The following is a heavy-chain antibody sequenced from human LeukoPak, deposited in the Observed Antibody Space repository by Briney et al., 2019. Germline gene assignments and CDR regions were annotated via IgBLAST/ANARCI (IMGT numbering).Heavy chain of an antibody. CDR3: AELGITMIGGV. CDR1: GFTFSSYE. J-gene: IGHJ6*04. V-gene: IGHV3-23*01. CDR2: ISGRDDST. Sequence: PGGSLRLSCAASGFTFSSYEMNWVRQAPGKGLEWVSTISGRDDSTYYADSVKGRFTISRDNSKNTLYLQVNSLRAEDTAVYYCAELGITMIGGVWGKGTTVTISS. D-gene: IGHD3-10*02.